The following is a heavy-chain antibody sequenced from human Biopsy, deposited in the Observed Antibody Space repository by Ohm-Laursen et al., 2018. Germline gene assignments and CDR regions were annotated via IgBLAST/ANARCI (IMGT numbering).Heavy chain of an antibody. J-gene: IGHJ6*02. CDR2: MNPDSGRS. Sequence: ASVKVSCKASADSFIGYDINWVRQATGQGLEWMGWMNPDSGRSNFAAKFQGRLTVTRTTSTTTAYMELSSLTSEDTAVYYCARATNSTGWPYYYFYGMDVWGQGTTVTVSS. V-gene: IGHV1-8*01. D-gene: IGHD2/OR15-2a*01. CDR1: ADSFIGYD. CDR3: ARATNSTGWPYYYFYGMDV.